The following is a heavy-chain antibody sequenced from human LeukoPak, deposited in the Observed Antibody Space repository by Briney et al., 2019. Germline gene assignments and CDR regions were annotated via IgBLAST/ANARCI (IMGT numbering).Heavy chain of an antibody. CDR1: GGTFSSYA. D-gene: IGHD2-8*01. Sequence: GASVKVSCKASGGTFSSYAISWVRQAPGQGLEWMGGIIPIFGTANYAQKFQGRVTITADESTSTAYMELSSLRSEDTAVYYCASPRYCTNGVCDHWYFDLWGCGTLVTVSS. CDR2: IIPIFGTA. V-gene: IGHV1-69*13. CDR3: ASPRYCTNGVCDHWYFDL. J-gene: IGHJ2*01.